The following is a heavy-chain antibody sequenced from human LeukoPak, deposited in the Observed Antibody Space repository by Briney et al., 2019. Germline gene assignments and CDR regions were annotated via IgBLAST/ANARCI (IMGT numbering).Heavy chain of an antibody. V-gene: IGHV4-59*01. CDR1: GGSISSYY. J-gene: IGHJ4*02. D-gene: IGHD6-13*01. CDR2: IYNSGSS. CDR3: ARVHSSSWFAPFDY. Sequence: SETLSLTCTVSGGSISSYYWSWSRQPPGKGLEWIGYIYNSGSSNYNPSLKSRVTISVYTSKNQFSLKLTSVTAADTAVYYCARVHSSSWFAPFDYWGQGTLVTVSS.